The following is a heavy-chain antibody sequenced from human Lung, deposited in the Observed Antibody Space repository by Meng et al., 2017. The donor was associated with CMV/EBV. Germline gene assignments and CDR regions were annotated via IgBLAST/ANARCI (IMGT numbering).Heavy chain of an antibody. Sequence: GQRQGSAPGLCDASVTLSLTCAVSGGSNSSSNWWSWVRQPPGKGLEWIGEIYHSGSTNYNPSLKSRVTISVDKSKNQFSLKLSSVTAADTAVYYCASFPPPGKQWLVTDYWGQGTLVTVSS. CDR1: GGSNSSSNW. CDR2: IYHSGST. CDR3: ASFPPPGKQWLVTDY. V-gene: IGHV4-4*02. J-gene: IGHJ4*02. D-gene: IGHD6-19*01.